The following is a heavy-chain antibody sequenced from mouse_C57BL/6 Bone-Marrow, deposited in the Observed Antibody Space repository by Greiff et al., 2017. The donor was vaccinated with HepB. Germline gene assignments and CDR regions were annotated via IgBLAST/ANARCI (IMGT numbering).Heavy chain of an antibody. CDR1: GFTFSSYA. CDR2: ISSGGDYI. J-gene: IGHJ4*01. D-gene: IGHD1-1*01. CDR3: TRDYYGSSYLYYYAMDY. Sequence: EVQLVESGEGLVKPGGSLKLSCAASGFTFSSYAMSWVRQTPEKRLEWVAYISSGGDYIYYADTVKGRFTISRDNARNTLYLQMSSLKSEDTAMYYCTRDYYGSSYLYYYAMDYWGQGTSVTVSS. V-gene: IGHV5-9-1*02.